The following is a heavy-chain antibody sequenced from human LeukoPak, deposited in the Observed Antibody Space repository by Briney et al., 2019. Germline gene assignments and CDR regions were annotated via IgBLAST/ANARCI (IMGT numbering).Heavy chain of an antibody. CDR3: ASKAIFGVVIPYAFDI. J-gene: IGHJ3*02. Sequence: SVKASCKASGYTFTSYAMNWVRQAPGQGLEWMGGIIPIFGTANYAQKFQGRVTITADESTSTAYMELSSLRSEDTAVYYCASKAIFGVVIPYAFDIWGQGTMVTVSS. CDR2: IIPIFGTA. CDR1: GYTFTSYA. D-gene: IGHD3-3*01. V-gene: IGHV1-69*13.